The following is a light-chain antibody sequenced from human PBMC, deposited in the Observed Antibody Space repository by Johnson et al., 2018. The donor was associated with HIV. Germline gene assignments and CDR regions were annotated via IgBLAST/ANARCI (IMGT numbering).Light chain of an antibody. CDR3: GTWDSGLGAVYV. J-gene: IGLJ1*01. Sequence: QSVLTQPPSMSAAPGQKVTISCSASSSNIGNNYVSWYQQLPGTAPKLLIYENNKRPSGIPDRFSGSKSGTSATLGITGLQTGDEADYYCGTWDSGLGAVYVFGPGTKVTVL. CDR1: SSNIGNNY. V-gene: IGLV1-51*02. CDR2: ENN.